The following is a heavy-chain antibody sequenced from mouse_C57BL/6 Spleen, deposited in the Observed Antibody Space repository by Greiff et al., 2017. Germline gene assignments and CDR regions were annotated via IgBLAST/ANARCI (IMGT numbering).Heavy chain of an antibody. V-gene: IGHV1-50*01. CDR3: ARNYDYDKELDY. Sequence: QVQLQQPGAELVKPGASVKLSCKASGYTFTSYWMQWVKQRPGQGLEWIGEIDPSDSYTNYNQKFKGKATLTVDTSSSTAYMQLSSLTSEDSAVYYCARNYDYDKELDYWGQGTTLTVSS. D-gene: IGHD2-4*01. CDR1: GYTFTSYW. J-gene: IGHJ2*01. CDR2: IDPSDSYT.